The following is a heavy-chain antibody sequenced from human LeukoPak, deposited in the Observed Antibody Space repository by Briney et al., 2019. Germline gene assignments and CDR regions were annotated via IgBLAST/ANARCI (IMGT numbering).Heavy chain of an antibody. CDR1: GFTFDDYA. J-gene: IGHJ4*02. D-gene: IGHD3-22*01. Sequence: GGSLRLSCAASGFTFDDYAMHWVRQAPGKGLEWVSLISGDGGSTYYADSVKGRFTISRDNSKNSLYLQMNSLRTEDTAVYYCVKELDSSGYFDFWGQGTPVTVSS. V-gene: IGHV3-43*02. CDR2: ISGDGGST. CDR3: VKELDSSGYFDF.